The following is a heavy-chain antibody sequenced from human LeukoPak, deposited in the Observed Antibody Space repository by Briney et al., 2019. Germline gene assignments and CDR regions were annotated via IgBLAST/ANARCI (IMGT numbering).Heavy chain of an antibody. J-gene: IGHJ4*02. CDR3: ARRPYYDFWSGYSDYFDY. Sequence: SETLSLTCTVSGGSIGSSSYYWGWIRQPPGKGLEWIGSIYYSGSTYYSPSLKSRVTISVDTSKNQFSLKLSSVTAADTAVYYCARRPYYDFWSGYSDYFDYWGQGTLVTVSS. CDR2: IYYSGST. D-gene: IGHD3-3*01. V-gene: IGHV4-39*01. CDR1: GGSIGSSSYY.